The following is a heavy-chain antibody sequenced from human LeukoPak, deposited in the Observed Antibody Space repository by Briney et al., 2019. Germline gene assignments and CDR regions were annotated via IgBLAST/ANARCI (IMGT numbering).Heavy chain of an antibody. V-gene: IGHV3-21*01. CDR1: GFTFTSYG. CDR3: ARGRSITLLRGVAMSDGFDI. J-gene: IGHJ3*02. D-gene: IGHD3-10*01. Sequence: GGSLRLSCTASGFTFTSYGMNWVRQAPGKGLEWVSFIVTSGSYIYYGDSLKGRVTISRDNAKNSLYLQMNGLRAEDTAVYYCARGRSITLLRGVAMSDGFDIWGQGAMVTVSS. CDR2: IVTSGSYI.